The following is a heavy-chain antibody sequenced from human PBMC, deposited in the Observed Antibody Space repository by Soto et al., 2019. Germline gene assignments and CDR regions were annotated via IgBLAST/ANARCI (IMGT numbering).Heavy chain of an antibody. Sequence: GGSLRLSCAASGFTFDDYAMHWVRQAPGKGLEWVSGISWNSGSIGYADSVKGRFTISRDNAKNSLYLQMNSLRAEDTALYYCALLRFLEWSHRAFDIWGQGTMVTVS. V-gene: IGHV3-9*01. CDR1: GFTFDDYA. D-gene: IGHD3-3*01. J-gene: IGHJ3*02. CDR2: ISWNSGSI. CDR3: ALLRFLEWSHRAFDI.